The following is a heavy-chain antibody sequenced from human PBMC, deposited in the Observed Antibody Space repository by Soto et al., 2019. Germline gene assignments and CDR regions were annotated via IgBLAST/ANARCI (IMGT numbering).Heavy chain of an antibody. D-gene: IGHD3-10*01. J-gene: IGHJ4*02. CDR3: ASRPFTMVRGVIPNLDY. CDR2: ISGSGGST. V-gene: IGHV3-23*01. CDR1: GFTFSSYA. Sequence: GGSLRLSCAASGFTFSSYAISWVRQAPGKGLEWVSAISGSGGSTYYADSVKGRFTISRDNSKNTLYLQMNSLRAEDTAVYYCASRPFTMVRGVIPNLDYWGQGTLVTFSS.